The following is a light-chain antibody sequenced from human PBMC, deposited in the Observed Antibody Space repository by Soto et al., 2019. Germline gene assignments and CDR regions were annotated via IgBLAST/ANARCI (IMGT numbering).Light chain of an antibody. V-gene: IGLV2-23*02. Sequence: QSVLTQPASVSGSTGQPITISCTGTSSDVGDYNLVSWYQQHPGKAPKLIIYEVTKRPSGVSNRFSASKSGNTASLTISGLQAEDEADYYCCSYAGATTFEVFGGGTKLTVL. CDR3: CSYAGATTFEV. J-gene: IGLJ2*01. CDR1: SSDVGDYNL. CDR2: EVT.